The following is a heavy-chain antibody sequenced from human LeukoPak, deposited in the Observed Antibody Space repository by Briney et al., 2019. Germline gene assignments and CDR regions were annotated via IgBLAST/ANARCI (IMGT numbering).Heavy chain of an antibody. J-gene: IGHJ4*02. V-gene: IGHV3-23*01. Sequence: GGSLRLSCAASGFTFSSYAMSWVRQAPGKGLEWVSAISGSGGSTYYADSVKGRFTISRDYSNNTLYLQMNSLRAEDTAVYYCAKLRSSSCYSATDFWGQGILVTVSS. CDR2: ISGSGGST. D-gene: IGHD2-2*01. CDR1: GFTFSSYA. CDR3: AKLRSSSCYSATDF.